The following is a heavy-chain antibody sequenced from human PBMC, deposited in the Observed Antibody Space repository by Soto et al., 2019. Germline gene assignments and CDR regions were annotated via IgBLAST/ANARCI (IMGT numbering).Heavy chain of an antibody. V-gene: IGHV3-30*18. J-gene: IGHJ4*02. CDR2: ISSDGTNK. Sequence: PGGSLRLSCAASGFTFNIFGMHWVRQAPGKGLEWVALISSDGTNKYYADSVRGRFTISRDSSKNTVFLQMDSLRADDTAVYYCAKGSTRWLESLLHYWGQGTLVTVSS. CDR1: GFTFNIFG. CDR3: AKGSTRWLESLLHY. D-gene: IGHD5-12*01.